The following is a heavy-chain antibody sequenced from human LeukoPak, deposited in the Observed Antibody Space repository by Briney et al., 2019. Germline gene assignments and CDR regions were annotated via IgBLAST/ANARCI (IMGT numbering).Heavy chain of an antibody. CDR3: ADVGYRG. CDR1: GFTFSSAW. J-gene: IGHJ4*02. Sequence: GGSLRLSCAASGFTFSSAWMTWVRQAPGKGLEWVATIKDGGSDKYYVDSVKGRFTITRDNAKKSLWLQMNSLRVEDTAMYYCADVGYRGWGQGTLVTVSS. D-gene: IGHD5-18*01. CDR2: IKDGGSDK. V-gene: IGHV3-7*01.